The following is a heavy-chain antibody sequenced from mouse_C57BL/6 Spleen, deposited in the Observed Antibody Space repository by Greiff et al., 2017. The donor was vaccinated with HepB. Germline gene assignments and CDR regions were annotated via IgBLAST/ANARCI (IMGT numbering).Heavy chain of an antibody. V-gene: IGHV5-9-1*02. CDR3: TREYYGSSFFAD. J-gene: IGHJ3*01. Sequence: EVNVVESGEGLVKPGGSLKLSCAASGFTFSSYAMSWVRQTPEKRLEWVAYISSGGDYIYYADTVKGRFTISRNNARNTLYLQMSSLKSEDTAMYYWTREYYGSSFFADWGQGTLVTVSA. CDR1: GFTFSSYA. CDR2: ISSGGDYI. D-gene: IGHD1-1*01.